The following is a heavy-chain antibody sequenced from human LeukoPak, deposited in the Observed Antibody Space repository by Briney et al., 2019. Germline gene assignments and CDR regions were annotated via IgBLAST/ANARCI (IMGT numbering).Heavy chain of an antibody. D-gene: IGHD3-10*01. V-gene: IGHV3-9*01. CDR3: AKDMRGSGSTKAFDI. CDR2: ISWNSGSI. Sequence: GGSLRLSCAASGFTFDDYAMHWVRQAPGKGLEWVSGISWNSGSIGYADSVKGRFTISRDNAKNSLYLQMNSLRAEDTALYYCAKDMRGSGSTKAFDIWDQGTMVTVSS. J-gene: IGHJ3*02. CDR1: GFTFDDYA.